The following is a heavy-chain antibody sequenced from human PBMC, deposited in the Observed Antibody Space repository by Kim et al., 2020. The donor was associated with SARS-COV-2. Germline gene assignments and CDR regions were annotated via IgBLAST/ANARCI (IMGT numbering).Heavy chain of an antibody. D-gene: IGHD1-26*01. J-gene: IGHJ4*02. CDR1: GFTFSSYG. CDR3: AKDREGLKIHD. CDR2: ISYDGSNK. V-gene: IGHV3-30*18. Sequence: GGSLRLSCAASGFTFSSYGMHSVRQAPGKGLEWVAVISYDGSNKYYADSVKGRFTISRDNSKNTLYLQMNSLRAEDTAVYYCAKDREGLKIHDWGQGTLVTVSS.